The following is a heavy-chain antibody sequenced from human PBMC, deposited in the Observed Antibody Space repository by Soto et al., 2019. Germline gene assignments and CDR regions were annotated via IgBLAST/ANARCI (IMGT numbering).Heavy chain of an antibody. CDR1: GGSISSNY. Sequence: SETLSLTCTVSGGSISSNYWTWIRQPPGKGLEWVGYVYNSGSTNYNPSLKSRVTISEDTSKSQFSLKVNSMTAADTAVYYCARYRREAAAGYTLDYWGQGILVTVSS. J-gene: IGHJ4*02. CDR3: ARYRREAAAGYTLDY. CDR2: VYNSGST. D-gene: IGHD6-13*01. V-gene: IGHV4-59*01.